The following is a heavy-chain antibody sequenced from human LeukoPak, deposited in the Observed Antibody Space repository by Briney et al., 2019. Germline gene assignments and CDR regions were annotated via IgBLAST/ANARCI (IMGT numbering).Heavy chain of an antibody. V-gene: IGHV1-18*01. CDR2: ISAYNGNT. Sequence: ASVKVSCKASGYTFTSYGISWVRQAPGQGLEWMGWISAYNGNTNYAQKLQGRVTMTTDTSTSTAYMELRSLRSDDTAVYYCAREKRYDFWSGYANYYYYGMDVWGQGTTVTVSS. CDR1: GYTFTSYG. D-gene: IGHD3-3*01. J-gene: IGHJ6*02. CDR3: AREKRYDFWSGYANYYYYGMDV.